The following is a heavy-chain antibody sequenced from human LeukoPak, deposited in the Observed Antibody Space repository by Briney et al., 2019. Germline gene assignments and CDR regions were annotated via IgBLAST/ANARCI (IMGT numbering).Heavy chain of an antibody. D-gene: IGHD6-13*01. CDR1: GYTFTSYD. V-gene: IGHV1-8*01. CDR3: ARGPGAAAVRYYYYGMDV. J-gene: IGHJ6*02. CDR2: MNPNSGNT. Sequence: GASLKVSCKASGYTFTSYDINWVRQATGQGLEWMGWMNPNSGNTGYAQKFQGRVTMTRNTSISTAYMELSSLRSEDTAVYYCARGPGAAAVRYYYYGMDVWGQGTTVTVSS.